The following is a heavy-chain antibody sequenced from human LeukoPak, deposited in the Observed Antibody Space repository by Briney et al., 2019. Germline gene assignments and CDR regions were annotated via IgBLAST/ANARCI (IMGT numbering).Heavy chain of an antibody. D-gene: IGHD5-24*01. CDR2: IWYDGSNK. Sequence: PGGSLRLSCTASGFTFSSYGMHWVRQAPGKGLEWVAIIWYDGSNKYYADSVKGRFTISRDNSKNTLYLQMNSLRAEDTAVYYCAKVMATMLHYWGQGTLVTVSS. J-gene: IGHJ4*02. V-gene: IGHV3-33*06. CDR1: GFTFSSYG. CDR3: AKVMATMLHY.